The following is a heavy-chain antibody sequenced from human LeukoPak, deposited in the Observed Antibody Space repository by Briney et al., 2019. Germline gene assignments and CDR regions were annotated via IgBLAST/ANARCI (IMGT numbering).Heavy chain of an antibody. D-gene: IGHD1-7*01. CDR2: IYYRGST. V-gene: IGHV4-39*01. J-gene: IGHJ6*03. Sequence: PSETLSLTCTVSGGSISSSSYYWGWIRQPPGKGLEWIGSIYYRGSTFSYPSLRSRINISVDTSKNQFSLKLSSVTAADTAVYFCARLRLELRGDYYNYMDVWGKGTTVTVSS. CDR1: GGSISSSSYY. CDR3: ARLRLELRGDYYNYMDV.